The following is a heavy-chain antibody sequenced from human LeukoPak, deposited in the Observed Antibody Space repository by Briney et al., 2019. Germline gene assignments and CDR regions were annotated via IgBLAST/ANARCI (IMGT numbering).Heavy chain of an antibody. CDR2: INHSGST. D-gene: IGHD1-26*01. CDR1: GGSFSGYY. Sequence: SETLSLTCAVYGGSFSGYYWSWIRQPPGKGLEWIGEINHSGSTNYNPSLKSRVTISVDTSKNQFSLKLSSVTAADTAVYYCGRGLGWEPHFDYWGQGTLVTVSS. V-gene: IGHV4-34*01. J-gene: IGHJ4*02. CDR3: GRGLGWEPHFDY.